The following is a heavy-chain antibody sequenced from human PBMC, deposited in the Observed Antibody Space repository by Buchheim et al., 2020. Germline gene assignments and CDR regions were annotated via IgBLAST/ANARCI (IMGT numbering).Heavy chain of an antibody. D-gene: IGHD5-18*01. J-gene: IGHJ4*02. CDR2: IKQDGSDK. CDR3: ARRDTSRIYYFDY. V-gene: IGHV3-7*01. Sequence: EVQLVESGGGLVQPGGSLRLSCAASGFTFSRYWMTWVRQAPGKGLEFVANIKQDGSDKYYVDSVKGRFTISRDNAKNSLYLQMNSLRAEDTAVYYCARRDTSRIYYFDYWGQGTL. CDR1: GFTFSRYW.